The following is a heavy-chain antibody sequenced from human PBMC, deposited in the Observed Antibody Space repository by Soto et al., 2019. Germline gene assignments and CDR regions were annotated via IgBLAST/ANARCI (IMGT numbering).Heavy chain of an antibody. J-gene: IGHJ4*02. CDR1: GDSISSMNYY. Sequence: SETLSLTCTVSGDSISSMNYYWGWFRQPPGKGLEWIASMFYSGRTFYNPSLQSRVTISIDTSNNQFSLRLSSVTAADTAVYSCARDHPHSYGVYYFDYWGQGTPVTVSS. CDR2: MFYSGRT. CDR3: ARDHPHSYGVYYFDY. D-gene: IGHD5-18*01. V-gene: IGHV4-39*07.